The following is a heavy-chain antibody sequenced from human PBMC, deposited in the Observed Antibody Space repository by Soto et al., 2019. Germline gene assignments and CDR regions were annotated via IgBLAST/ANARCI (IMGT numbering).Heavy chain of an antibody. CDR1: GGSISSGGYY. J-gene: IGHJ5*02. V-gene: IGHV4-31*03. D-gene: IGHD6-13*01. Sequence: PSETLSLTCTVSGGSISSGGYYWSWIRQHPGKGLEWIGYIYYSGSTYYNPSLKSRVTISVDTSKNQFSLKLSSVTAADTAVYYCARVNIAVAATRYNWFDPWGQGTLVPVS. CDR2: IYYSGST. CDR3: ARVNIAVAATRYNWFDP.